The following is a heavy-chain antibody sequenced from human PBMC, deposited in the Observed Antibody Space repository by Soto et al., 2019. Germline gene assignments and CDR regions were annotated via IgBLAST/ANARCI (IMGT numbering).Heavy chain of an antibody. J-gene: IGHJ4*02. V-gene: IGHV1-18*04. Sequence: ASVKVSCKASGYTFTSYGISWVRQAPGQGLEWMGWISAYNGNTNYAQKLQGRVTMTTDTSTSTAYMELRSLRSDDTAVYYCARALIRITMIVVVTPGYFDYWGQGTLVTVSS. CDR1: GYTFTSYG. D-gene: IGHD3-22*01. CDR3: ARALIRITMIVVVTPGYFDY. CDR2: ISAYNGNT.